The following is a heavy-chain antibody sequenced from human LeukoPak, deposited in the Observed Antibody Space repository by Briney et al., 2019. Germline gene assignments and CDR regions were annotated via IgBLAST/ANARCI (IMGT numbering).Heavy chain of an antibody. D-gene: IGHD6-19*01. CDR1: GFTFSSYA. Sequence: GGSLRLSCAASGFTFSSYAMSWVRQAPGKGLEWVSAIGDSGGTTYYADSVKGRFTISRDNSKNTLYLQMNSLRAEDTAVYYCAKDEEWLVQRYFDLWGRGTLVTVSS. J-gene: IGHJ2*01. CDR3: AKDEEWLVQRYFDL. CDR2: IGDSGGTT. V-gene: IGHV3-23*01.